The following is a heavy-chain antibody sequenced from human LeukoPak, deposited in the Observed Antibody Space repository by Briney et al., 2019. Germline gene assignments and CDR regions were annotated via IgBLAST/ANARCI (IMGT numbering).Heavy chain of an antibody. D-gene: IGHD2-21*02. CDR3: ARTDETAPAEDFQH. CDR2: IYSGGST. Sequence: GGSLRLSCAASGFSVSSNYMSWVRQAPGKGLEWVSVIYSGGSTYYADSVKGRFTISRDNSKNTLYLQMKSLRAEDTAVYYCARTDETAPAEDFQHWGRGTPVTVSS. V-gene: IGHV3-53*01. CDR1: GFSVSSNY. J-gene: IGHJ1*01.